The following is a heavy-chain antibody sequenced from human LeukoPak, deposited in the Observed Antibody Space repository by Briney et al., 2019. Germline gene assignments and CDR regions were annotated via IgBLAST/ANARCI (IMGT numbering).Heavy chain of an antibody. CDR1: GGSFSGYY. CDR2: IYYSGST. Sequence: SETLSLTCAVYGGSFSGYYWSWIRQPPGKGLEWIGYIYYSGSTNYNPSLKSRVTISVDTSKDQFSLKLSSVTAADTAVYYCARDLSSDSSGWYLKGAFDIWGQGTMVTVSS. D-gene: IGHD6-19*01. J-gene: IGHJ3*02. V-gene: IGHV4-59*01. CDR3: ARDLSSDSSGWYLKGAFDI.